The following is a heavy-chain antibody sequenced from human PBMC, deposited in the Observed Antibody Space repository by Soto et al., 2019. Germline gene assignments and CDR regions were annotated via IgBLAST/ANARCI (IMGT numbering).Heavy chain of an antibody. Sequence: GGSLRLSCAASGFTFSSCGMHWVRQAPGEGLEWVAVISLDGSNKNYVDSVKGRFTISRDNSKNTLYLQMNSLRAEDTAVYYCAKEVQGRYTYGYFDYWGQGALVTVSS. CDR1: GFTFSSCG. J-gene: IGHJ4*02. D-gene: IGHD5-18*01. CDR2: ISLDGSNK. V-gene: IGHV3-30*18. CDR3: AKEVQGRYTYGYFDY.